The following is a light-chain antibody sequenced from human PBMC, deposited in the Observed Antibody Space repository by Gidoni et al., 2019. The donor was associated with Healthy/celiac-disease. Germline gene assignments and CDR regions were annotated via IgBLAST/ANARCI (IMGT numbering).Light chain of an antibody. CDR1: QSDSSSY. CDR3: QQYGSSPTWT. J-gene: IGKJ1*01. Sequence: ELVLTQSPGTLSLSPGERATLSCRASQSDSSSYLAWYQQKPGQAPRLLIYGASSRATGIPDRFSGSGSGTDFTLTISRLEPEDFAVYYCQQYGSSPTWTFGQGTKVEIK. CDR2: GAS. V-gene: IGKV3-20*01.